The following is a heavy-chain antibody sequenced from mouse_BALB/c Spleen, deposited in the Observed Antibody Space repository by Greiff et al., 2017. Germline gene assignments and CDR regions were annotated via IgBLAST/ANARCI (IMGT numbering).Heavy chain of an antibody. Sequence: EVHLVESGGGLVKPGGSLKLSCAASGFTFSSFGMHWVRQAPEKGLEWVAYISSGSSTIYYADTVKGRFTISRDNPKNTLFLQMTSLRSEDTAMYYCARGWDYDDAMDYWGQGTSVTVSS. D-gene: IGHD2-4*01. CDR2: ISSGSSTI. CDR1: GFTFSSFG. V-gene: IGHV5-17*02. CDR3: ARGWDYDDAMDY. J-gene: IGHJ4*01.